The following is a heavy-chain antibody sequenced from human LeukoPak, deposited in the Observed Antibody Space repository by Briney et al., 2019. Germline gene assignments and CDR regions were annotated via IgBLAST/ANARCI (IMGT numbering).Heavy chain of an antibody. J-gene: IGHJ3*02. D-gene: IGHD5-18*01. Sequence: ASVKVSCKVSGGTFSSYAISWVRQAPGQGLEWMGGIIPIFGTANYAQKFQGRVTITADKSTSTAYMELSSLRSEDTAVYYCALPSGYSEGAFDIWGQGTMVTVSS. V-gene: IGHV1-69*06. CDR2: IIPIFGTA. CDR3: ALPSGYSEGAFDI. CDR1: GGTFSSYA.